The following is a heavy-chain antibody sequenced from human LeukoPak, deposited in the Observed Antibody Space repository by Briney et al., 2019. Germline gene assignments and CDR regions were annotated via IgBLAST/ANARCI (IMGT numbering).Heavy chain of an antibody. V-gene: IGHV1-24*01. CDR2: FDPEDGET. D-gene: IGHD1-14*01. Sequence: GASVKVSCKVSGYTLTELSMHWVRQAPGKGLEWMGGFDPEDGETIYAQKFQGRVTMTRDTSISTAYMELSRLRSDDTAVYYCARDGGFSLPDWGQGTLVTVSS. CDR1: GYTLTELS. CDR3: ARDGGFSLPD. J-gene: IGHJ4*02.